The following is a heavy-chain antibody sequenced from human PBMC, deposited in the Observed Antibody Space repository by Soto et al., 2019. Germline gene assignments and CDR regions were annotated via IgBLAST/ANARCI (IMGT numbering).Heavy chain of an antibody. CDR1: GGSVSSGSYY. CDR2: IYYSGST. D-gene: IGHD6-19*01. Sequence: QVQLQESGPGLVKPSETLSLTCTVSGGSVSSGSYYWSWIRQPPGKGLEWIGYIYYSGSTNYNPSLKSRVTRSVDTSKNQFSVKLSSVTAADTAVYYCARGIEGWYQGRYYYGMDVWGQGTTVTVSS. V-gene: IGHV4-61*01. J-gene: IGHJ6*02. CDR3: ARGIEGWYQGRYYYGMDV.